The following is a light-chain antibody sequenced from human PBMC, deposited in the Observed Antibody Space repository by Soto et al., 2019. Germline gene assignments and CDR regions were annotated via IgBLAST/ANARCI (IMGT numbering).Light chain of an antibody. V-gene: IGLV2-14*03. CDR2: DVT. Sequence: QSALTQPASVSGSPGQSITISCTGSSSDVGGYNYVSWYQRNPDKAPKLMIYDVTDRPSRVSDRFSGSKSGNTASLTISGLQAEDEAEYYCSSYTRSSTLVVFGGGTKLTVL. CDR3: SSYTRSSTLVV. CDR1: SSDVGGYNY. J-gene: IGLJ2*01.